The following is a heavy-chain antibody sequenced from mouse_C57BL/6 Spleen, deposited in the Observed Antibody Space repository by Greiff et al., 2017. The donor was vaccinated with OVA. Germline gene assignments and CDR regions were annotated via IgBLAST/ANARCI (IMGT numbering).Heavy chain of an antibody. CDR2: FYPGSGSI. D-gene: IGHD1-1*01. V-gene: IGHV1-62-2*01. CDR1: GYTFTESP. Sequence: QVQLPQSGAELVNPGASVKLSCKASGYTFTESPLTWVKQRSGQGLEWIGWFYPGSGSITYNEHFKDKATLTAGKSSSTVYMELSRLTSEDSAVYFCARHERDYGSYFDDWGQGTTRTVSS. J-gene: IGHJ2*01. CDR3: ARHERDYGSYFDD.